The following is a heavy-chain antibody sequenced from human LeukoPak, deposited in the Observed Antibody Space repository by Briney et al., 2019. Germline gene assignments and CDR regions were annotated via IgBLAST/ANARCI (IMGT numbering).Heavy chain of an antibody. CDR2: ISGYNGVT. D-gene: IGHD3-3*01. V-gene: IGHV1-18*01. CDR1: GYTFTSYG. J-gene: IGHJ4*02. CDR3: ARDFSNFGDF. Sequence: ASVKVSCKTSGYTFTSYGVSWVRQAPGQGLAWMGWISGYNGVTRYPQTFQDRITMTTDTSASTVYMELKNLTSDDTAVYFCARDFSNFGDFWGQGTLTTVSA.